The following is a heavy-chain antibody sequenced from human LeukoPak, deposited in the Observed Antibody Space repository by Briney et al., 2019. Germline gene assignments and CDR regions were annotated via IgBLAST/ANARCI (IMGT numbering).Heavy chain of an antibody. V-gene: IGHV1-8*02. CDR1: GYTFTSYG. Sequence: ASVKVSCKASGYTFTSYGISWVRQATGQGLEWMGWMNPNSGNTGYAQKFQGRVTMTRNTSISTAYMELSSLRSEDTAVYYCARITVGIVDDAFDPWGQGTLVTVSS. D-gene: IGHD3-22*01. J-gene: IGHJ5*02. CDR3: ARITVGIVDDAFDP. CDR2: MNPNSGNT.